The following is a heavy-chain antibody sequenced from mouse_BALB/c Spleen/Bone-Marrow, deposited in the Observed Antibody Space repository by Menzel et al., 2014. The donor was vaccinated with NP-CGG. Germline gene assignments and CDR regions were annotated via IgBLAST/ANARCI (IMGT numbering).Heavy chain of an antibody. Sequence: EVPLAAFGGDLVKPGQSLKPIWAASGFFLSSYDMSWGRQTPDKRLEWVATISSGGSHTYYPDSVKGRFTISRDNAKKALCQQMSSLTSENTAMFYCARRDGNSLWFFVGWAAGTTVSASS. CDR3: ARRDGNSLWFFVG. CDR1: GFFLSSYD. CDR2: ISSGGSHT. J-gene: IGHJ1*01. V-gene: IGHV5-6*01. D-gene: IGHD2-1*01.